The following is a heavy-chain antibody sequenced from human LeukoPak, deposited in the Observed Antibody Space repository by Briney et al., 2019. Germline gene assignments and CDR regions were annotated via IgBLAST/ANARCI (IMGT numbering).Heavy chain of an antibody. CDR3: AKVPRGGYSYASG. Sequence: GGSLRLSCAASGFTFDDYAMHWVRQAPGKGLEWVSLISGDGGSTYYADSVKGRFTISRDNSKNSLYLQMNSLTTEDTALYYCAKVPRGGYSYASGWGQGTLVTVSS. D-gene: IGHD5-18*01. J-gene: IGHJ4*02. CDR2: ISGDGGST. V-gene: IGHV3-43*02. CDR1: GFTFDDYA.